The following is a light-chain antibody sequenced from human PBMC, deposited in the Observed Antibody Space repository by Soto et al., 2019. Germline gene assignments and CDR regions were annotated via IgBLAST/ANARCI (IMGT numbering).Light chain of an antibody. V-gene: IGKV1-12*01. Sequence: DIQMTQSPSSVSASVGDRVTITCRASQGISSWLAWYQQKPGKAPNLLIYAASSLQSGVPSRFSGSGSGTNFTLAISSLEPEDSANYYCQQANSYPPTFGQGPKVEIK. CDR1: QGISSW. J-gene: IGKJ1*01. CDR2: AAS. CDR3: QQANSYPPT.